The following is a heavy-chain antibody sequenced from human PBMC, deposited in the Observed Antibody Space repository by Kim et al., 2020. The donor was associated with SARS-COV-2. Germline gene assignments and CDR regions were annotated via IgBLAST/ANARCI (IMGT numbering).Heavy chain of an antibody. CDR1: GGSFSGYY. J-gene: IGHJ4*02. V-gene: IGHV4-34*01. CDR3: ARSLWYSSGWYHGGRYYFDY. Sequence: SETLSLTCAVYGGSFSGYYWSWIRQPPGKGLEWIGEINHSGSTNYNPSLKSRVTISVDTSKNQFSLKLSSVTAADTAVYYCARSLWYSSGWYHGGRYYFDYWGQGTLVTVSS. D-gene: IGHD6-19*01. CDR2: INHSGST.